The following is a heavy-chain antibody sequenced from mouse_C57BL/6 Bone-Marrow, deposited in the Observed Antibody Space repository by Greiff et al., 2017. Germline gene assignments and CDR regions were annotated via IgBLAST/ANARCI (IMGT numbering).Heavy chain of an antibody. CDR3: VPYSYWYFDV. J-gene: IGHJ1*03. V-gene: IGHV1-39*01. Sequence: VKQSNGKSLEWIGVINPNYGTTSYNQKFKGKATLTVDQSSSTAYMQLNSLTSEDSAVYYCVPYSYWYFDVWGTGTTVTVSS. CDR2: INPNYGTT. D-gene: IGHD2-10*01.